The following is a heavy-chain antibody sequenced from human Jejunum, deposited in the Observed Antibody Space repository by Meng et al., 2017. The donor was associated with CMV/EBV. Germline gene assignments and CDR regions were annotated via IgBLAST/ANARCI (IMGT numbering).Heavy chain of an antibody. CDR2: ISGSCIDI. D-gene: IGHD3-3*01. CDR3: ARAQDRFLAWLPDH. Sequence: SGSPFRPYRVIGVRRAPGTGLVCVSSISGSCIDIQSADSVKGRFTVSRDNARNSLYLQMNSLRAEDTAVYYCARAQDRFLAWLPDHWGQGTLVTVSS. V-gene: IGHV3-21*01. J-gene: IGHJ4*02. CDR1: GSPFRPYR.